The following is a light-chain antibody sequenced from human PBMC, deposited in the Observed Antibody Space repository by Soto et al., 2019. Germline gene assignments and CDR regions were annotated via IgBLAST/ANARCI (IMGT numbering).Light chain of an antibody. J-gene: IGLJ2*01. V-gene: IGLV1-40*01. CDR1: VSNIGARYD. CDR3: QSYDSSLRTVV. CDR2: DND. Sequence: QLVLTQPPSVSGAPGQRVAISCAGGVSNIGARYDVHWYQQFPGTAPKLLIYDNDNRPSGVPDRFSGSKSGTSASLAISGLHVEDEADYYCQSYDSSLRTVVFGGGTKVTVL.